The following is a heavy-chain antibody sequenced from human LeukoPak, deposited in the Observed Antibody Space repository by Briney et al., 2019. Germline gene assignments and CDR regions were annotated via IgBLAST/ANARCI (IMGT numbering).Heavy chain of an antibody. V-gene: IGHV3-15*01. CDR1: GFTFSDYY. CDR2: IRSKIDGGAT. D-gene: IGHD2-21*01. Sequence: GGSLRLSCAASGFTFSDYYMSWIRQAPGKGLEWVGRIRSKIDGGATDYAAPVKGRFTISRDDSKNTLYLQINSLKIEDTAMYYTSITDYWGQGTLVTVSS. CDR3: SITDY. J-gene: IGHJ4*02.